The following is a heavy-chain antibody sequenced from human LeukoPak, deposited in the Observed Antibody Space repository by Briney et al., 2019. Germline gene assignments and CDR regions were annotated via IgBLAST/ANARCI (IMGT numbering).Heavy chain of an antibody. V-gene: IGHV3-23*01. CDR2: ISGSGGST. CDR3: ARGVYIAAGQYGY. CDR1: GFTFSSYA. Sequence: GGSLRLSCAASGFTFSSYAMSWVRQAPGKGLEWVSAISGSGGSTYYADSVKGRFTISRDSSKNTLYPQMNSLRAEDTAVYYCARGVYIAAGQYGYWGQGTLVTVSS. J-gene: IGHJ4*02. D-gene: IGHD6-13*01.